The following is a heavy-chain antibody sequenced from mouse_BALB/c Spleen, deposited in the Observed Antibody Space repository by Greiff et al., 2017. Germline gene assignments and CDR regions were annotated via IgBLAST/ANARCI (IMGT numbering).Heavy chain of an antibody. J-gene: IGHJ3*01. V-gene: IGHV2-9*02. CDR2: IWAGGST. CDR1: GFSLTSYG. Sequence: VMLVESGPGLVAPSQSLSITCTVSGFSLTSYGVHWVRQPPGKGLEWLGVIWAGGSTNYNSALMSRLSISKDNSKSQVFLKMNSLQTDDTAMYYCARDQPGRFAYWGQGTLVTVSA. D-gene: IGHD4-1*02. CDR3: ARDQPGRFAY.